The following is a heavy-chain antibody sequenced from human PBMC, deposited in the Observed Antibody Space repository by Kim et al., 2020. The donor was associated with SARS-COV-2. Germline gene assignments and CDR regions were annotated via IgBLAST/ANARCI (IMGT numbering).Heavy chain of an antibody. D-gene: IGHD1-26*01. CDR3: AKDQVIVGATYGMDV. CDR1: GFTFSSYA. V-gene: IGHV3-23*01. CDR2: ISGSGGST. J-gene: IGHJ6*02. Sequence: GGSLRLSCAASGFTFSSYAMSWVRQAPGKGLEWVSAISGSGGSTYYADSVKGRFTISRDNSKNTLYLQMNSLRAEDTAVYYCAKDQVIVGATYGMDVWGQGTTVTVSS.